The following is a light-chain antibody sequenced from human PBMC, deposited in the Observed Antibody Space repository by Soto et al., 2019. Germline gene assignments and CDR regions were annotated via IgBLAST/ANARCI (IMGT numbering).Light chain of an antibody. V-gene: IGLV1-40*01. Sequence: QSVLTQPPSVSGAPGQRVTISCNGSKSNIGANYNVNWYQQSPGTAPKLLIYANDNRPSGVPQRFSGSKSGTSASLAITGLQTEDEADYYCQSYDTSLPGLLFGVGPKVTVL. CDR3: QSYDTSLPGLL. J-gene: IGLJ2*01. CDR2: AND. CDR1: KSNIGANYN.